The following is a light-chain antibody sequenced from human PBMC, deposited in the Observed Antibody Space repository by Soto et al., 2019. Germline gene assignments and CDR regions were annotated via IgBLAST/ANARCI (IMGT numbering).Light chain of an antibody. CDR2: EAT. CDR3: CSYSGGDILV. J-gene: IGLJ3*02. Sequence: QSALTQPASVSGSPGQSITISCTGTSSDIGTYDFVSWYQQYPGKAPKLIIYEATKRPSGVSNRFSGSKSGNTASLTISGLQPEDEADYSCCSYSGGDILVFGGGTKVTVL. CDR1: SSDIGTYDF. V-gene: IGLV2-23*01.